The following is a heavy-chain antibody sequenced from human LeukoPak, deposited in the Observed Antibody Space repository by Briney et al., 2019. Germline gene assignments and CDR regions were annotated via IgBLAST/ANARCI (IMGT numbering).Heavy chain of an antibody. Sequence: GRSLRLSCAASGFTFSSYGMHWVRQAPGKGLEWVAVIWYDGSNKYYADSVKGRFTISRDNSKNTLYLQMNSLRAEDTAVYYCASRSSIAVAGNNWGQGTLVTVSS. CDR1: GFTFSSYG. J-gene: IGHJ4*02. D-gene: IGHD6-19*01. V-gene: IGHV3-33*01. CDR2: IWYDGSNK. CDR3: ASRSSIAVAGNN.